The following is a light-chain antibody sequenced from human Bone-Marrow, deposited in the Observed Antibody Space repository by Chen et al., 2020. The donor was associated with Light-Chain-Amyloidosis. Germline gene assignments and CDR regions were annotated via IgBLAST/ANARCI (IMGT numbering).Light chain of an antibody. V-gene: IGKV2D-29*01. J-gene: IGKJ1*01. CDR2: EAF. Sequence: DVVLTQTPPSLSVPPGPPASISCKSSQSLLYSNGVTYLYWFLQKPGQPPQLLIYEAFNRFSGVPHRFSGSGSGTDFTLKISRVEAEDVGTYYCMQSIHLRTFGQGTKVEIK. CDR1: QSLLYSNGVTY. CDR3: MQSIHLRT.